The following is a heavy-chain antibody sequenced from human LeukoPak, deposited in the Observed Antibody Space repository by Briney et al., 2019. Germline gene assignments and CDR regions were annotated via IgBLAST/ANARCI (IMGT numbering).Heavy chain of an antibody. CDR3: QKTAYDILAEDV. V-gene: IGHV5-51*01. D-gene: IGHD3-9*01. Sequence: GESLKISCKGSGYSFTSSWIGWVRQMPGKGLEWMGIIYPGDSDTRYSPSFQGQVTISADKSISTAYLQWSSLKASDTAMYYKQKTAYDILAEDVWGQGTLVTVSS. CDR1: GYSFTSSW. J-gene: IGHJ4*02. CDR2: IYPGDSDT.